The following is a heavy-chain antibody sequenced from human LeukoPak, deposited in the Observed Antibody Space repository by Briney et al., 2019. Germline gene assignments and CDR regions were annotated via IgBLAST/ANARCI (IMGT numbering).Heavy chain of an antibody. V-gene: IGHV3-33*06. CDR2: IWSDGSEK. D-gene: IGHD4-23*01. Sequence: GGFLRLSCAASGFSFSGYGMHWVRQTPGKGLEWVAVIWSDGSEKYYADSVKGRFTISRDNSKNTLYLQMNSLRAEDTAVYYCAKDEGDGGNSFDAFDIWGQGTMVTVSS. CDR1: GFSFSGYG. J-gene: IGHJ3*02. CDR3: AKDEGDGGNSFDAFDI.